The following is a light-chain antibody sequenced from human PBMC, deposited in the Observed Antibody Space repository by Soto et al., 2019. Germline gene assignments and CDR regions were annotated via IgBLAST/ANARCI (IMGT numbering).Light chain of an antibody. CDR2: EGS. V-gene: IGLV2-14*02. J-gene: IGLJ1*01. CDR1: SSDVGSYNL. Sequence: QSALTQPASVSGSPGQSITISCTGTSSDVGSYNLVSWYQHHPGKAPKLMIYEGSKRPSGVSNRFSGSKSGNTASLTISGLQAEDEADYYCCSYAGSYTHVFGTGTKVTVL. CDR3: CSYAGSYTHV.